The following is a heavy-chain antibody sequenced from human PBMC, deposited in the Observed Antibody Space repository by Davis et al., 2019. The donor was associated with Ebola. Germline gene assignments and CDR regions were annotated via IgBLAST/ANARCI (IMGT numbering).Heavy chain of an antibody. CDR1: GFTFSSYW. CDR2: IKQDGSEK. D-gene: IGHD3-10*01. Sequence: GGSLRLSCAASGFTFSSYWMSWVRQAPGKGLEWVANIKQDGSEKYYVDSVKGRFTISRDNAKNSLYLQMNSLRAEDTAVYYCAREGRGYGSGLYNWFDPWGQGTLVTVSS. J-gene: IGHJ5*02. V-gene: IGHV3-7*03. CDR3: AREGRGYGSGLYNWFDP.